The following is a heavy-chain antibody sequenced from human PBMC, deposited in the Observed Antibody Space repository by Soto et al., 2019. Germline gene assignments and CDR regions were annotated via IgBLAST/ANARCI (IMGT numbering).Heavy chain of an antibody. D-gene: IGHD1-7*01. CDR2: ISSSSSTI. V-gene: IGHV3-48*01. CDR3: AGDLNWYYAGVRLPDY. CDR1: GFTFSSYG. J-gene: IGHJ4*02. Sequence: EVQLVESGGGLVQPGGSLRLSCTASGFTFSSYGMNWVRQAPGKGLEWVSYISSSSSTIYYSDSVKGRFTNSRDNAKNPLYLQMNSLRAVDTGGYYCAGDLNWYYAGVRLPDYWGQGTLVTVSS.